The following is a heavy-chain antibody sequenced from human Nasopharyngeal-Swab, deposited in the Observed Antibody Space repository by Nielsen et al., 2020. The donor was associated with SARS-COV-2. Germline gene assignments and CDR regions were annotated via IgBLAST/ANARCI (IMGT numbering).Heavy chain of an antibody. V-gene: IGHV3-30*19. CDR1: GFTFSSYG. CDR2: ISYDGSNK. CDR3: ARGGWIVVVITYYFDY. D-gene: IGHD3-22*01. Sequence: SPITPRPAPGFTFSSYGLHWVRQAPGKGLEWVAVISYDGSNKYYADSVKGRLTISRDNSKNTLYLQMNSLRAEDTAVYYCARGGWIVVVITYYFDYWCQGTLVTVSS. J-gene: IGHJ4*02.